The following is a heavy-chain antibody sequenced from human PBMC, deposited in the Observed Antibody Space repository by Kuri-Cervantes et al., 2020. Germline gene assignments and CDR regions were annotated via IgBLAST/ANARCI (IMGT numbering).Heavy chain of an antibody. D-gene: IGHD1-26*01. J-gene: IGHJ5*02. CDR1: GFTFSSYS. Sequence: GESLKISCAASGFTFSSYSMNWVRQAPGKGLEWVSYISSSSSTIYYADSVKGRFTISRDNAKNSLYLQMNSLGDEDTAVYYCARCSGSYSDWFDPWGQGTLVTVSS. CDR2: ISSSSSTI. CDR3: ARCSGSYSDWFDP. V-gene: IGHV3-48*02.